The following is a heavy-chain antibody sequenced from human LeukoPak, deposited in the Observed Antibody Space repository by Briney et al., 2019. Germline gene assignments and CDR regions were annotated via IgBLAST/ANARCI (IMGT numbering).Heavy chain of an antibody. Sequence: GGPLRLSCTVSGFTLTDHYMSWYRQSPERGLEWISWITSSGTTTYYADSVKGRFTISRDNRKNSVYLQMSSLRADDTAVYYCARDPDYGDPYWGQGTLVTVSS. CDR2: ITSSGTTT. J-gene: IGHJ4*02. CDR3: ARDPDYGDPY. V-gene: IGHV3-11*01. CDR1: GFTLTDHY. D-gene: IGHD4-17*01.